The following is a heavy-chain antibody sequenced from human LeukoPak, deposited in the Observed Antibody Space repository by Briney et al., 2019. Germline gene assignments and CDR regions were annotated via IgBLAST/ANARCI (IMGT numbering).Heavy chain of an antibody. Sequence: PSETLSLTCTVSGGSFSSHYWSWIRQPPGKGLEWIGYTSYIGSTNYNPALKSRVTISVDTSKNQFSLKLSSVTAADAAVYFCAGDPTTVTEGLEIWGQGTMVTVSS. D-gene: IGHD4-17*01. J-gene: IGHJ3*02. CDR1: GGSFSSHY. V-gene: IGHV4-59*11. CDR3: AGDPTTVTEGLEI. CDR2: TSYIGST.